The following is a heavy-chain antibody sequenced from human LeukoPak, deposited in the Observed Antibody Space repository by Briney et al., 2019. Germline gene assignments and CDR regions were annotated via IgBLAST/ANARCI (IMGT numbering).Heavy chain of an antibody. CDR1: GGTFSSYA. J-gene: IGHJ4*02. V-gene: IGHV1-69*13. Sequence: SVKVSCKAYGGTFSSYAISWVRQAPGQGLEWMGGIIPIFGIANYAQKFQGRVTITADESTSTAYMELSSLRSEDTAVYYCARDRRDYYDSSGYHDYWGQGTLVTVSS. CDR2: IIPIFGIA. D-gene: IGHD3-22*01. CDR3: ARDRRDYYDSSGYHDY.